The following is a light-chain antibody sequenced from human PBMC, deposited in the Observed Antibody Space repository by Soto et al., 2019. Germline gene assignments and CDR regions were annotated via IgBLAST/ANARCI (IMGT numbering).Light chain of an antibody. CDR3: QQLNSYPLT. Sequence: PFTPSPSLPASSLGDRSAIPLRASQGISSYLAWYQQKPGKAPKLLIYAASTLQSGVPSRFSGGGSGTEFTLTISSLQPEDFATYYCQQLNSYPLTFGGGTKVDIK. CDR1: QGISSY. J-gene: IGKJ4*01. CDR2: AAS. V-gene: IGKV1-9*01.